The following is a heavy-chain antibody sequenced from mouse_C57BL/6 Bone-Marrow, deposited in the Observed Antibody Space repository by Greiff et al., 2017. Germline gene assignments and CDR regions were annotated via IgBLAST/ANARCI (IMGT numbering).Heavy chain of an antibody. J-gene: IGHJ3*01. CDR1: ANTFPSYW. CDR2: IHPNSGST. Sequence: QVLLHQPGAELVKPGALVKLSCKASANTFPSYWLHWLNQRPGQGLEWIVMIHPNSGSTNYNEKFKSKATLTVDKSSGTAYMQLSSLTSEDSAVYYCARSSGYDYDWFAYWGQGTLVTVSA. V-gene: IGHV1-64*01. CDR3: ARSSGYDYDWFAY. D-gene: IGHD2-4*01.